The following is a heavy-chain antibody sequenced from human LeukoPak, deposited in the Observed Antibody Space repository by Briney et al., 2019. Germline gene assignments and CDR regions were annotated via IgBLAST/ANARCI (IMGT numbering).Heavy chain of an antibody. D-gene: IGHD1-26*01. V-gene: IGHV4-59*08. J-gene: IGHJ4*02. CDR3: ARRDFSGSESFFDH. CDR1: GFTFSSYE. Sequence: GSLRLSCAASGFTFSSYEMNWVRQAPGKGLEWVGYIYYSGSTKYNPSLKSRVTISLDTSKNHFSLNLNSVTAADTAVYYCARRDFSGSESFFDHWGQGTLVTVSS. CDR2: IYYSGST.